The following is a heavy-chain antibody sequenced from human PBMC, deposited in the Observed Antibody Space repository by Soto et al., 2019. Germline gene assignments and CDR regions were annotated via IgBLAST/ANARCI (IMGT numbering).Heavy chain of an antibody. CDR1: GYTFTSYG. Sequence: ASVKVSCKASGYTFTSYGISWVLQAPGQGLEWMGWISAYNGNTNYAQKLQGRVTMTTDTSTSTAYMELRSLRSDDTAVYYCATVVVIAARKYYFDYWGQGTLVTSPQ. CDR3: ATVVVIAARKYYFDY. J-gene: IGHJ4*02. D-gene: IGHD2-15*01. V-gene: IGHV1-18*04. CDR2: ISAYNGNT.